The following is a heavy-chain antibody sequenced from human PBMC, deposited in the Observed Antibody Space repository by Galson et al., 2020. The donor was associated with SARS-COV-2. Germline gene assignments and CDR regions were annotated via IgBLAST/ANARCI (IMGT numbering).Heavy chain of an antibody. CDR1: GFTFSSYA. Sequence: GGSLRLSCAASGFTFSSYAMHWVRQAPGKGLEWVAVISNDGSNRYYADSVKGRFTISRDNSKNTLFLQMNSLRVEDTAVYYCARGPRFGELLSPFDSWGQGTLVAVSS. CDR3: ARGPRFGELLSPFDS. J-gene: IGHJ4*02. CDR2: ISNDGSNR. V-gene: IGHV3-30-3*01. D-gene: IGHD3-10*01.